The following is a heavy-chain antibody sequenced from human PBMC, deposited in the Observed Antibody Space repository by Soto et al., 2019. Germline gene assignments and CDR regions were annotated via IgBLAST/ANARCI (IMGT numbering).Heavy chain of an antibody. Sequence: QVLLVQSGAEVTKPGASVKVSCKASGYTFTGTFTGYYIHWVRQAPGQGLEWMGWINPNSGGTNYAQKFQGRVTMTRDTSISTAHMELRRLRSDDTAIYYCASHSTDRDWFDPWGQGTLVTVSS. CDR3: ASHSTDRDWFDP. V-gene: IGHV1-2*02. CDR2: INPNSGGT. CDR1: GYTFTGTFTGYY. J-gene: IGHJ5*02.